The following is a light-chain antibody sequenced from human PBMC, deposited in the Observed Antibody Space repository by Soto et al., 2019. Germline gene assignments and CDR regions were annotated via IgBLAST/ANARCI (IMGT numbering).Light chain of an antibody. CDR2: GVT. Sequence: QSVLTQPASVSGSPGQSITISCTGTSDDVGGYNFVSWYQQHPGEVPKLMIYGVTNRPSGVSNRFSGSKSGNTASLTISGLQAEDEADYYCTSYTSYSTLGIFGGGTKLTVL. CDR3: TSYTSYSTLGI. CDR1: SDDVGGYNF. J-gene: IGLJ2*01. V-gene: IGLV2-14*03.